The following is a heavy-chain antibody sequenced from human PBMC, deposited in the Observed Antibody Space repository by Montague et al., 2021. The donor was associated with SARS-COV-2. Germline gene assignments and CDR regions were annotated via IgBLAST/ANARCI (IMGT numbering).Heavy chain of an antibody. CDR3: AGGVVMSYYLDYGMDV. J-gene: IGHJ6*02. Sequence: SETLSLTCTVSGGSFSSYYWSWVRQPPGKGLEWIGYIYYSGTTNYNPSLESRVTVSLDTSKNQFSLKLSSVTAADTAVYFCAGGVVMSYYLDYGMDVWGQGTTVTVSS. V-gene: IGHV4-59*12. CDR1: GGSFSSYY. D-gene: IGHD3-3*01. CDR2: IYYSGTT.